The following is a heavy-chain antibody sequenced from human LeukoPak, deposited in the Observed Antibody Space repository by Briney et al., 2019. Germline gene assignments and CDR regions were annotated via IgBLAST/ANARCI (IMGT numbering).Heavy chain of an antibody. J-gene: IGHJ4*02. CDR2: ISSSSSYI. CDR3: ASALIAAAGEYFDY. V-gene: IGHV3-21*05. CDR1: GFTFSSYS. Sequence: GGSLRLSCAASGFTFSSYSMNWVRQAPGKGLEWVSFISSSSSYIYYADSVKGRFTISRDNAKNSLYLQMNSLRAEDTAVYYCASALIAAAGEYFDYWGQGTLVTVSS. D-gene: IGHD6-13*01.